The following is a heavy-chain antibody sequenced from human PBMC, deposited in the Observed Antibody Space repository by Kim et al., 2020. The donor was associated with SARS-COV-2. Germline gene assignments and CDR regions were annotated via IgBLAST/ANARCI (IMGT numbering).Heavy chain of an antibody. CDR1: GFTFSSYE. D-gene: IGHD3-16*02. Sequence: GGSLRLSCAASGFTFSSYEMNWVRQAPGKGLEWVSYISSSGSTIYYADSVKGRFTISRDNAKNSLYLQMNSLRAEDTAVYYCAKGVTFGGVIVDYYYGMDVWGQGTTVTVSS. V-gene: IGHV3-48*03. J-gene: IGHJ6*02. CDR3: AKGVTFGGVIVDYYYGMDV. CDR2: ISSSGSTI.